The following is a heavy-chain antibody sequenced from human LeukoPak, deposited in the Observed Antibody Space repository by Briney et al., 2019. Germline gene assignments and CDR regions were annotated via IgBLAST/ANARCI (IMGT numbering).Heavy chain of an antibody. V-gene: IGHV1-18*01. CDR3: ARAEQEQLLLH. Sequence: ASVKVSCKASGYTFTSYGITWVRQAPGQGLEWMGWISAYNGNTNYAQKLQGRVTMTTDTSTSTAYLDLRSLRSDDTAVYYCARAEQEQLLLHWGQGTLVTVSS. J-gene: IGHJ4*02. CDR1: GYTFTSYG. CDR2: ISAYNGNT. D-gene: IGHD2-2*01.